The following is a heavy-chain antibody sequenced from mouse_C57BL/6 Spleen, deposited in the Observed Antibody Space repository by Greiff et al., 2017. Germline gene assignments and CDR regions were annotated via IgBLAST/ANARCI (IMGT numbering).Heavy chain of an antibody. J-gene: IGHJ2*01. Sequence: VQLQQSGAELVRPGASVKLSCTASGFNIKDDYMHWVKQRPEQGLEWIGWIDPENGDTEYASKFQGKATITADTSSNTAYLQLSSLTSEDTAVYYCIKASLRYYFDYWGQGTTLTVSS. CDR3: IKASLRYYFDY. CDR1: GFNIKDDY. D-gene: IGHD3-2*02. CDR2: IDPENGDT. V-gene: IGHV14-4*01.